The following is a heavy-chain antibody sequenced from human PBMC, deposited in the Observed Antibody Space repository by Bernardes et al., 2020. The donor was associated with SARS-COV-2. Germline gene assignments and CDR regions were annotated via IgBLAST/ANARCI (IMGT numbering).Heavy chain of an antibody. J-gene: IGHJ6*02. CDR3: ARDHYGRGEMDV. CDR2: IDYYGVSM. D-gene: IGHD3-10*01. Sequence: IVYLICTVSGVSFSSPDYYLRWFRPRPGNGMEWLGFIDYYGVSMYYSPYLKSRVTISVDKSKNQFSLRLNSVTAADTAVYYCARDHYGRGEMDVWGQWTTVSVSS. CDR1: GVSFSSPDYY. V-gene: IGHV4-30-4*01.